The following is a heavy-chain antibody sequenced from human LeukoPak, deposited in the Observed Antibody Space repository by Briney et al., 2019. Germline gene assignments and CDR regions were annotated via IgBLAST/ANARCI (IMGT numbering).Heavy chain of an antibody. CDR3: ARGGIWYYDILTGYSFDY. V-gene: IGHV4-39*07. D-gene: IGHD3-9*01. J-gene: IGHJ4*02. Sequence: SETLSLTCIVSGGSISSGGHYWGWIRQPPGKGLEWIGEINHSGSTNYNPSLKSRVTISVDTSKNQFSPKLSSVTAADTAVYYYARGGIWYYDILTGYSFDYWGQGTLVTVSS. CDR2: INHSGST. CDR1: GGSISSGGHY.